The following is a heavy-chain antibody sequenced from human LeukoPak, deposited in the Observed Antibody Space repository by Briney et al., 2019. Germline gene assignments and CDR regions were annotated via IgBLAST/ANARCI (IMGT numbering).Heavy chain of an antibody. D-gene: IGHD3-22*01. CDR1: GFTFSSYA. Sequence: PGGSLRLSCAASGFTFSSYAMSWVRQAPGKGLEWVSVIYSGGSTYYADSVKGRFTISRDNSKNTLYLQMNSLRAEDTAVYYCARVRGYYDSSGYSVGYGMDVWGQGTTVTVSS. J-gene: IGHJ6*02. CDR2: IYSGGST. V-gene: IGHV3-53*01. CDR3: ARVRGYYDSSGYSVGYGMDV.